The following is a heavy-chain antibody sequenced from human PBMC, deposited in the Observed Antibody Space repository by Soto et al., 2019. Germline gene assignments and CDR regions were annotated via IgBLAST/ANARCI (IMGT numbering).Heavy chain of an antibody. J-gene: IGHJ4*02. CDR2: IYYSGST. D-gene: IGHD3-10*01. Sequence: SETLSLTCTVSGGSISSGGYYWSWIRQHPGKGLEWIGYIYYSGSTYYNPSLKSRVTISVDTSKNQFSLKLSSVTAADTAVYYCARVSPLRGVTPVCDYWGQGTLVTVSS. V-gene: IGHV4-31*03. CDR1: GGSISSGGYY. CDR3: ARVSPLRGVTPVCDY.